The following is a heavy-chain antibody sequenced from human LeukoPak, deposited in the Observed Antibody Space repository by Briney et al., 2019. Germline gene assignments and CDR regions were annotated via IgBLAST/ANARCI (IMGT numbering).Heavy chain of an antibody. CDR1: GYTFTSYD. CDR2: MNPNSGNT. J-gene: IGHJ4*02. V-gene: IGHV1-8*01. CDR3: ARGDVYYYGSGNDD. D-gene: IGHD3-10*01. Sequence: ASVKVSCKASGYTFTSYDINWGRQATGQGLEWMGWMNPNSGNTGYAQKFQGRVTMTRNTSISTAYMELSSLRSEDTAVYYCARGDVYYYGSGNDDWGQGTLVTVSS.